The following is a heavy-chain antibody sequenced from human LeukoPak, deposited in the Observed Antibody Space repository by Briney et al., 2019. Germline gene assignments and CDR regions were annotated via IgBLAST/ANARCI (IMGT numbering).Heavy chain of an antibody. CDR1: GGSFSGYY. V-gene: IGHV4-34*01. CDR2: INHSGST. D-gene: IGHD6-13*01. Sequence: SETLSLTCAVYGGSFSGYYWSWIRQPPGKGLEWIGEINHSGSTNYNPSLKSRVTISVDTSKNQFSPKLSSVTAADTAVYYCARGQRGIAAAGTFDYWGQGTLVTVSS. CDR3: ARGQRGIAAAGTFDY. J-gene: IGHJ4*02.